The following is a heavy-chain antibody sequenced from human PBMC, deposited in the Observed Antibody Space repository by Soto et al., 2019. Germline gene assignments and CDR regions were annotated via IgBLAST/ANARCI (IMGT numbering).Heavy chain of an antibody. V-gene: IGHV3-33*03. CDR2: IWYDGINK. J-gene: IGHJ4*02. CDR1: GFTFSSYG. CDR3: GRSRGSAWGAVDY. D-gene: IGHD6-19*01. Sequence: QVQVVESGGGVVQPGRSLRLSCAASGFTFSSYGMHWVRQAPGKGLEWVAVIWYDGINKYYADSVKVRFTISRDNSKNTLYLQMNSLRADDTAVYYCGRSRGSAWGAVDYWGQGTLVTVSS.